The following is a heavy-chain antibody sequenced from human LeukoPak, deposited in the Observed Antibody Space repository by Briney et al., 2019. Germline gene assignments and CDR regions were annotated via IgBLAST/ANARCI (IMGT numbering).Heavy chain of an antibody. Sequence: GGSMRLSCAASGLIFSSDNMNWVRQAPGKGLEWVSSINPNGDYIYYADSVKGRFTISRDNAKNSLYLQMTSLKAEDTAVYFCARGIGYFDWLFFSWGQGTLLTVSS. D-gene: IGHD3-9*01. CDR2: INPNGDYI. CDR1: GLIFSSDN. V-gene: IGHV3-21*06. CDR3: ARGIGYFDWLFFS. J-gene: IGHJ5*02.